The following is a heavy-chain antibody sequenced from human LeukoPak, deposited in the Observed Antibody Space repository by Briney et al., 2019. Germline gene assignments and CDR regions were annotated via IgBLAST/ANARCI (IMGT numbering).Heavy chain of an antibody. V-gene: IGHV3-21*01. CDR2: ISSSSSYI. CDR3: ASGTMVRGLGYYGMDV. D-gene: IGHD3-10*01. CDR1: GFTFSSYS. Sequence: GGSLRLSCAASGFTFSSYSMNWVRQAPGKGLEWVSSISSSSSYIYYADSVKGRFTISRDNAKNSLYLQMNSLRAEDTAVYYCASGTMVRGLGYYGMDVWGQGTTVTVSS. J-gene: IGHJ6*02.